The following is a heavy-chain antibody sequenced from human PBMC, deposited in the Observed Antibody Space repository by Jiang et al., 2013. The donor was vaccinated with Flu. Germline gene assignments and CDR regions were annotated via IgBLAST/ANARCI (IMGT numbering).Heavy chain of an antibody. CDR2: IKQDGSEK. CDR1: GFTFSTYW. V-gene: IGHV3-7*01. CDR3: ARVGSGWGWDY. Sequence: QLLESGGGLVQPGGSLRLSCAASGFTFSTYWMSWVRQSPGKGLEWVANIKQDGSEKYYVDSVKGRFTISRDNAKKSLYLQMNTLRAEDRAMYYCARVGSGWGWDYWGQGTLVTVSS. D-gene: IGHD6-19*01. J-gene: IGHJ4*02.